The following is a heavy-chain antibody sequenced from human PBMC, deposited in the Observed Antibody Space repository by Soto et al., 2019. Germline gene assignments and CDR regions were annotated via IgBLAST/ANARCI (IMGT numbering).Heavy chain of an antibody. Sequence: QVQLVQSGAEVKKPGASVKVSCKASGYTFTSYAISWVRQAPGPGLEWMGWSSAYNGNTNYAQELQGRVTMTTDTATSTAYMELRSLRSDDTAVYYCARDAAAGLKDYWGQGTLVTVSS. J-gene: IGHJ4*02. CDR1: GYTFTSYA. CDR2: SSAYNGNT. D-gene: IGHD6-13*01. V-gene: IGHV1-18*01. CDR3: ARDAAAGLKDY.